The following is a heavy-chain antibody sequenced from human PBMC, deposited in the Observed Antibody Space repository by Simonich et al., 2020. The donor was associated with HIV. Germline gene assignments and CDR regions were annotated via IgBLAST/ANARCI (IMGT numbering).Heavy chain of an antibody. CDR1: GYTFTDYY. CDR3: ATHGPGSSSSALDI. J-gene: IGHJ3*02. Sequence: QVQLVQSGAEVKKPGASVKVSCKASGYTFTDYYIHWVRQAPGQGLEGRGRISPNNGGTDYTQKFQGRVTMTRDTSISTAYRGLSRLRFDDTAVYYCATHGPGSSSSALDIWGQGTTVTVSS. D-gene: IGHD6-6*01. CDR2: ISPNNGGT. V-gene: IGHV1-2*06.